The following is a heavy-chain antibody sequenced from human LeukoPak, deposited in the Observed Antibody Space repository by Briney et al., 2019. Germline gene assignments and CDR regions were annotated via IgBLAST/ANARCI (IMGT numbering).Heavy chain of an antibody. CDR3: ARAGGYCGRISCPYYFDY. V-gene: IGHV1-46*01. Sequence: ASGKVSGKAAGYTFTSYDILWVRQAPGQGLEGRGIMNPSGGRTSYAQKFQGRVTMTRDMSTSTVYIELSSLTSGDTTVYYCARAGGYCGRISCPYYFDYWGQGNLVGVSS. J-gene: IGHJ4*02. CDR2: MNPSGGRT. D-gene: IGHD2-15*01. CDR1: GYTFTSYD.